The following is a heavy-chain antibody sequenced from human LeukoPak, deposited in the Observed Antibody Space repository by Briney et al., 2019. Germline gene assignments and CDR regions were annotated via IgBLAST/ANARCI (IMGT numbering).Heavy chain of an antibody. D-gene: IGHD5-24*01. J-gene: IGHJ6*03. V-gene: IGHV4-34*01. CDR1: GGSFSGYD. CDR2: INHGGDT. Sequence: PSETLSLTCGVSGGSFSGYDWSWVRQPPGKGLEWIGEINHGGDTNYTPSLKSRVTISVDTSKKQFSLKVRSVTAADTAVYYCARGLGWKVATMGLFYMDVWGEGTTVTVSS. CDR3: ARGLGWKVATMGLFYMDV.